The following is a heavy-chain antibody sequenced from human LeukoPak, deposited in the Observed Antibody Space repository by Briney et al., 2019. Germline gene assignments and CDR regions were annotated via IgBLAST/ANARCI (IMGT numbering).Heavy chain of an antibody. V-gene: IGHV3-7*01. CDR2: IKQDGGAK. J-gene: IGHJ3*02. CDR1: GLTFTNYW. D-gene: IGHD1-7*01. Sequence: PGGSLRLSCAASGLTFTNYWMNWLRQAPGKGLEWVANIKQDGGAKNYVDSVKGRFTISRDNAKNSLYLQMNSLRAEDTAVYYCARESRNYDAFDIWGQGTMVTVSS. CDR3: ARESRNYDAFDI.